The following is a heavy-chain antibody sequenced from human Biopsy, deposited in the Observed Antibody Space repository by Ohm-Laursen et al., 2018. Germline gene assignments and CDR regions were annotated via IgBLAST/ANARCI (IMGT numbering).Heavy chain of an antibody. J-gene: IGHJ4*02. D-gene: IGHD4/OR15-4a*01. CDR2: IDWNRGSI. V-gene: IGHV3-9*01. Sequence: SLRLSCAASRFTFEDYAMHWVRLTPGKGLEWVSGIDWNRGSIAYGDSVKGRFTIPRGNGKNFLYLQMSSLRVEDTALYFCAKDKGAHINYGDLYYFDSWGPGTMVTVSA. CDR3: AKDKGAHINYGDLYYFDS. CDR1: RFTFEDYA.